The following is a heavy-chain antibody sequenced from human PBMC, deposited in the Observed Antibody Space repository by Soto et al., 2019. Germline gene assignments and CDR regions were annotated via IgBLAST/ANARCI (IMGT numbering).Heavy chain of an antibody. CDR3: ARGILTGYYFDY. V-gene: IGHV1-24*01. D-gene: IGHD3-9*01. J-gene: IGHJ4*02. Sequence: ASVKVSCEVCGHTLTELCMHWVRQAPGKGLEWMGGFDPEDGETIYAQKFQGRVTITRDTSATTTYLDVSSLRSEDTAVYFCARGILTGYYFDYWGQGTLVTVSS. CDR1: GHTLTELC. CDR2: FDPEDGET.